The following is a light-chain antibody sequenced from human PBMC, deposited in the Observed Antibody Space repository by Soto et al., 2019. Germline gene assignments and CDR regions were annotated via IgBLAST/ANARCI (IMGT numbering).Light chain of an antibody. CDR3: QHFNSYPWT. Sequence: DIQMTQSPSTLSASVGDRVIITCRASHSISGWLVWYQQKPGKAPKLLIYGASTLETGVPSRFSGSGSGTEFTLTISSLQPDDVAIYYCQHFNSYPWTFGQGTKVEMK. CDR1: HSISGW. V-gene: IGKV1-5*01. J-gene: IGKJ1*01. CDR2: GAS.